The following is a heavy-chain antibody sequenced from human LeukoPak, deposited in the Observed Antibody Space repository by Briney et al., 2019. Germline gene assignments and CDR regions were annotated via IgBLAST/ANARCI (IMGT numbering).Heavy chain of an antibody. CDR3: ARETSNYYDSSGYFNAFDI. CDR2: IYYSGST. V-gene: IGHV4-61*01. CDR1: GGPVSSGNYY. D-gene: IGHD3-22*01. Sequence: PSETLSLTCTVSGGPVSSGNYYWTWIRQPPGKGLEWIGYIYYSGSTNYNPSLKSRVTISLDTSKNQFSLKLSSVTAADTAVYYCARETSNYYDSSGYFNAFDIWGRGTMVTVSS. J-gene: IGHJ3*02.